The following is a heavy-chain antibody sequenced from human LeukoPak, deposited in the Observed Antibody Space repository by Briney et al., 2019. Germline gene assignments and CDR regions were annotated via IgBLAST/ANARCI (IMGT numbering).Heavy chain of an antibody. J-gene: IGHJ6*03. CDR3: ARRVQLLTGFHRYYYMDV. CDR2: INHSGST. D-gene: IGHD2-2*01. Sequence: SETLSLTCAVYGGSFSGYYWSWIRQPPGKGLEWIGEINHSGSTNYNPSLKSRVTISVDTSKNQFSLKLSSVTAADTAVYYCARRVQLLTGFHRYYYMDVWGKGTTVTVSS. V-gene: IGHV4-34*01. CDR1: GGSFSGYY.